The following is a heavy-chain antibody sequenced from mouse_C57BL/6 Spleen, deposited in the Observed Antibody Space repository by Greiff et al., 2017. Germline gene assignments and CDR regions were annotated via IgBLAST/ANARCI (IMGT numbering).Heavy chain of an antibody. D-gene: IGHD2-4*01. J-gene: IGHJ4*01. CDR1: GFNIKDYY. CDR3: ARYDYDRYYAMDY. V-gene: IGHV1-19*01. CDR2: INPYNGGT. Sequence: VKLQQPGAELVKPGASVKLSCTASGFNIKDYYMNWVKQSHGKSLAWIGVINPYNGGTRYNQKFKGKATLTVDKSSSTAYMELNSLTSEDSAVYYCARYDYDRYYAMDYWGQGTSVTVSS.